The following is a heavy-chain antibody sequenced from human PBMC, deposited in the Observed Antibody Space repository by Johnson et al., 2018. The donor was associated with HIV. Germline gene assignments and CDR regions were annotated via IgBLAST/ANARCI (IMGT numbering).Heavy chain of an antibody. V-gene: IGHV3-30*04. CDR3: TTMGGQWEQLGDAFDI. D-gene: IGHD1-26*01. CDR2: ISYDGSNK. CDR1: GFTFSSYA. J-gene: IGHJ3*02. Sequence: QVQLVESGGGVVQPGRSLRLSCAASGFTFSSYAMHWVRQAPGKGLEWVAVISYDGSNKYYADSVKGRFTISRDNSKNTLYLQMNSLQTEDTGVYYCTTMGGQWEQLGDAFDIWGQGTMVTVSS.